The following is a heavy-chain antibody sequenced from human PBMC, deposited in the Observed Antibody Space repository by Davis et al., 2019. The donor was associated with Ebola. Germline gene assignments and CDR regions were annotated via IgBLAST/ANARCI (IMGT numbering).Heavy chain of an antibody. CDR1: GFTFSSYW. Sequence: GESLKISCAASGFTFSSYWMSWVRQAPGKGLEWVANIKQDGSEKYYVDSVKGRFTISRDNAKNSLYLQMSTLRAEDTAVYYCARHVDGDFWYFDLWGRGTRVTVSS. CDR3: ARHVDGDFWYFDL. CDR2: IKQDGSEK. D-gene: IGHD4-17*01. V-gene: IGHV3-7*03. J-gene: IGHJ2*01.